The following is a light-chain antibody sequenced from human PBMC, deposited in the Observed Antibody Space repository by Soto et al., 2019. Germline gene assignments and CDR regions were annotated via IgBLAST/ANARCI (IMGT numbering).Light chain of an antibody. CDR1: QTIRRL. Sequence: DIQMTQSPSTLSASVGDRVTITCRASQTIRRLLAWYQQKPGKAPKALIYDASRLGSGVPSRFSGSGSGTEFTLTISSLQPDDFATYYCQQYQTYATFGQGTRLEI. V-gene: IGKV1-5*01. CDR2: DAS. J-gene: IGKJ5*01. CDR3: QQYQTYAT.